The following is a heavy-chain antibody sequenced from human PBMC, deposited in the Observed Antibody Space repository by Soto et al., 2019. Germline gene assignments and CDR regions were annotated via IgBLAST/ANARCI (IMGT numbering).Heavy chain of an antibody. V-gene: IGHV1-46*01. CDR3: ARDVMGHDNYETIGYYFDH. D-gene: IGHD3-16*01. CDR1: GYTFTKVH. CDR2: IDPSGGVT. Sequence: QVQLIQFGAEVKKPGASVKVSCRASGYTFTKVHIHWVRQAPGQGLEWMGMIDPSGGVTRDAQRSQGRITMTGDTSTCSGYMELRGLTSEDTPVYYCARDVMGHDNYETIGYYFDHWGPGTRVTVS. J-gene: IGHJ4*02.